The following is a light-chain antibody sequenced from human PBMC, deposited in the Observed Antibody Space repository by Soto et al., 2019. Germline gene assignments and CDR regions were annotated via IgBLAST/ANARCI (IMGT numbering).Light chain of an antibody. CDR1: HDIGNS. J-gene: IGKJ2*01. CDR3: QLYGTSPMFT. V-gene: IGKV1-27*01. Sequence: LQMTQSPPSLSASIGDRVTFTCRASHDIGNSLAWYQQRPGKGPRLLIYDASTLQSGVPARFRGSGSGTDFTLAIDSLRPEDFAVYYCQLYGTSPMFTFGRGTRLEIK. CDR2: DAS.